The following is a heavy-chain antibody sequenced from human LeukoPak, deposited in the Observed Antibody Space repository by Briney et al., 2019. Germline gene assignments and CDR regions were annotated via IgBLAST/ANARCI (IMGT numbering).Heavy chain of an antibody. CDR3: ARNAYGDYGPYYYGMDV. V-gene: IGHV1-69*02. Sequence: SVKVSCKASGGTFSSYTISWVRQAPGQGLEWMGRIIPILGIANYAQKFQGRVTITADKSTSAAYMELSSLRSEDTAVYYCARNAYGDYGPYYYGMDVWGQGTTVTVSS. D-gene: IGHD4-17*01. J-gene: IGHJ6*02. CDR2: IIPILGIA. CDR1: GGTFSSYT.